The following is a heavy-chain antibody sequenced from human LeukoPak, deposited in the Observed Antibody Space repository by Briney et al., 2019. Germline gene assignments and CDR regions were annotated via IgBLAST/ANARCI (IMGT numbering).Heavy chain of an antibody. CDR2: ISSSGSYI. D-gene: IGHD3-10*01. CDR1: GFTFSSYS. CDR3: ARHPSYYYGSGTLRPSHAFDI. Sequence: GGSLRLSCAASGFTFSSYSMKWVRQAPGKGLEWVSSISSSGSYIYYADSVKGRFTISRDNAKNSLDLQMNSLRAEDTAVYYCARHPSYYYGSGTLRPSHAFDIWGQGTMVTVSS. V-gene: IGHV3-21*01. J-gene: IGHJ3*02.